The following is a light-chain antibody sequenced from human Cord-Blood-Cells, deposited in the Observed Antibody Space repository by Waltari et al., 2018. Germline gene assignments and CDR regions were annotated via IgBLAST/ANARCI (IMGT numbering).Light chain of an antibody. Sequence: QSVLTQPPSVSGAPGQRVTISCTGRSSNIGAGYDVPWYQQLPGTAPKLLIYGNSNRPSGVPYRFSGSKSGTSASLAITGLQAEDEADYYCQSYDSSLSGWVFGGGTKLTVL. V-gene: IGLV1-40*01. CDR1: SSNIGAGYD. CDR3: QSYDSSLSGWV. CDR2: GNS. J-gene: IGLJ3*02.